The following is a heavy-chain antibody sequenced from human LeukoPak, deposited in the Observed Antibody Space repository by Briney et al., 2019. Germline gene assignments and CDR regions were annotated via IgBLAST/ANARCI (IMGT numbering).Heavy chain of an antibody. Sequence: GGSLRLSCAASGFSFSDYYLTWIRQAPGKGLEWVSYISGGGGTVDYADSVKGRFTISRDNAKHSLYLQMNNLRVEDTAVYYCGRDPDYGGDPWGQGTLVTVSS. CDR1: GFSFSDYY. J-gene: IGHJ5*02. V-gene: IGHV3-11*04. CDR2: ISGGGGTV. D-gene: IGHD4/OR15-4a*01. CDR3: GRDPDYGGDP.